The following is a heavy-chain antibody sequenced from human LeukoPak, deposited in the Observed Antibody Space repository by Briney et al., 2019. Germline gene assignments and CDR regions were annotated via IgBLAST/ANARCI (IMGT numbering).Heavy chain of an antibody. J-gene: IGHJ4*02. CDR1: GFTFSSYG. V-gene: IGHV3-30*19. CDR3: ARDLDGDYGDYGTLDY. Sequence: PGRSLRLSCAASGFTFSSYGMHWVRQAPGKGLEWVAVIWYDGSNKYYADSVKGRFTISRDNSKNTLYLQMNSLRAEDTAVYYCARDLDGDYGDYGTLDYWGQGTLVTVSS. D-gene: IGHD4-17*01. CDR2: IWYDGSNK.